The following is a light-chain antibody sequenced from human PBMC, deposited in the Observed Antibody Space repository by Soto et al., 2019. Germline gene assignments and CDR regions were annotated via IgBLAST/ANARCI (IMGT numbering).Light chain of an antibody. V-gene: IGLV1-40*01. CDR2: GNS. CDR3: QSYASSLRV. CDR1: SDNIGAGYD. J-gene: IGLJ2*01. Sequence: QSVLTQPPSVSGAPGQTVTISCTGSSDNIGAGYDVHWYQQLPGTAPKLLIYGNSNRPSGVPDRFSGSKSGTSASLAITGLEAEDEDYYYCQSYASSLRVFGGGTQLTVL.